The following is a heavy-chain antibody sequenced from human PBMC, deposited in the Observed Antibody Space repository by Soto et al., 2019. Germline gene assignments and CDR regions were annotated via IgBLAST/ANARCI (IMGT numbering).Heavy chain of an antibody. D-gene: IGHD2-8*01. V-gene: IGHV1-3*01. J-gene: IGHJ3*02. CDR1: GYTFTSYA. CDR3: ASQYCTNGVCSXNDAFDI. Sequence: ASVKVSCKASGYTFTSYAMHWVRQAPGQRLEWMGWINAGNGNTKYSQKFQGRVTITRDTSASTAYMELSSLRSEDTAVYYCASQYCTNGVCSXNDAFDIWGQGTMVTVSS. CDR2: INAGNGNT.